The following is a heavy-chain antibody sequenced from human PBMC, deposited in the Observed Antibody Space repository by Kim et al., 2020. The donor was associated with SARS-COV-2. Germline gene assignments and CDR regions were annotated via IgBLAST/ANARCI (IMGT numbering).Heavy chain of an antibody. V-gene: IGHV1-2*02. Sequence: TNYAQKFQGRVTMTRDTSISTAYMELTRLTSDDTAVYFCAATNPVTTGDYWGQGTQVTVSS. CDR3: AATNPVTTGDY. D-gene: IGHD4-17*01. J-gene: IGHJ4*02. CDR2: T.